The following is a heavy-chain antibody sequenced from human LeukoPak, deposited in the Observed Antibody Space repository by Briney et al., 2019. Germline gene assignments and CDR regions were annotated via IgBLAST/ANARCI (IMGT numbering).Heavy chain of an antibody. CDR2: INPNSGGT. V-gene: IGHV1-2*02. CDR3: ARVTPRMIVVVVAANYYFDY. Sequence: ASVKVSCKASGYTFTGYYMHWVRQAPGQGLEWMGWINPNSGGTNYAQKFQGRVTMTRATSISTAYMELSRLRSDDTAVYYCARVTPRMIVVVVAANYYFDYWGQGTLVTVSS. CDR1: GYTFTGYY. J-gene: IGHJ4*02. D-gene: IGHD2-15*01.